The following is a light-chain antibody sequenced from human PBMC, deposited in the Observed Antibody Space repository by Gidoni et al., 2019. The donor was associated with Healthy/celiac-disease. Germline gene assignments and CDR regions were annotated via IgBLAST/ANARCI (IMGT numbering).Light chain of an antibody. CDR2: AAS. V-gene: IGKV1-39*01. CDR1: QSISSY. Sequence: IQMTLSPSSLSSSVGDRVTITFRTSQSISSYLNVYQQKPGKAPKLLIYAASSLQRGVPSRFSGSGSGTDFTLTISSLQPEDFATYYCQQSYSTPLTFGGWTKVEIK. J-gene: IGKJ4*01. CDR3: QQSYSTPLT.